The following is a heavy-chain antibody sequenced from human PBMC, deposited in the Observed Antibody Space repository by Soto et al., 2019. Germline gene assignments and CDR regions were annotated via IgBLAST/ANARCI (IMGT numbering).Heavy chain of an antibody. Sequence: LRLSCAASALNFSSYDMHCVRQATGKGLEWVSAIGTAGDTYYTGSVKGRFTISRENAKNSLYLQMNSLRAGDTAVYYCARGTWGQLAPSPTDYWGKVTLVTVGS. V-gene: IGHV3-13*01. CDR1: ALNFSSYD. CDR2: IGTAGDT. J-gene: IGHJ4*02. CDR3: ARGTWGQLAPSPTDY. D-gene: IGHD6-13*01.